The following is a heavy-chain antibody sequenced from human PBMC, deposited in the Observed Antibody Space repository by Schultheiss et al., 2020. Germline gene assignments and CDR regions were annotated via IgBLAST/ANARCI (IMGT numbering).Heavy chain of an antibody. V-gene: IGHV1-2*02. CDR2: INPNSGGT. D-gene: IGHD3-10*01. CDR1: GYTFTGYY. Sequence: ASVKVSCKASGYTFTGYYMHWVRQAPGQGLEWMGWINPNSGGTNYAQKLQGRVTMTTDTSTSTVYMQLRSLRSDDTAVYYCARDMSPYYGSGSYSPFDPWGQGTLVTVSS. CDR3: ARDMSPYYGSGSYSPFDP. J-gene: IGHJ5*02.